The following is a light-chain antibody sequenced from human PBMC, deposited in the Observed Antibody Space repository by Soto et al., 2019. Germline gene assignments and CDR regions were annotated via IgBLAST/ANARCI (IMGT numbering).Light chain of an antibody. CDR2: GNT. Sequence: QSVLRQPPSASGTPGQRVTISCSGSNSNIGTDTVNWYQQLPGTAHKLLIYGNTHRPSGVPDRFSGSKSGTSASLAISGLQSEYEADYYGAAGDASVNGVVVGGGTKLTVL. CDR1: NSNIGTDT. CDR3: AAGDASVNGVV. V-gene: IGLV1-44*01. J-gene: IGLJ2*01.